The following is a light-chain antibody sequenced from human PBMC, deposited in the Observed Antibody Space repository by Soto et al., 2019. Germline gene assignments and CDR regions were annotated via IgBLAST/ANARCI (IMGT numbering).Light chain of an antibody. V-gene: IGKV3-20*01. CDR2: GVS. CDR3: HQYDASPPT. Sequence: IVLTQSPGTLSVAPGKRATLSCRASQSLSSYSLAWYRQKVGEAPRLLLYGVSKRATGLPDRFSGGGSATDYTLTITRLEPQDSAVYYCHQYDASPPTFGPGTRLEIK. CDR1: QSLSSYS. J-gene: IGKJ2*01.